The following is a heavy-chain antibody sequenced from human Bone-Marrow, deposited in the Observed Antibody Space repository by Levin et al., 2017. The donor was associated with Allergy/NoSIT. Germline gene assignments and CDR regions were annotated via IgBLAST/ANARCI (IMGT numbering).Heavy chain of an antibody. V-gene: IGHV3-74*01. Sequence: AGGSLRLSCAASGFTFINSWMHWVRQAPGKGLVWVSRIHSDGRGPSYADSVKGRFTISTDSAKNTVYLQMNSLRAEDTAVYYCARDPGSASHDWYFDLWGRGTRVTVSS. D-gene: IGHD6-25*01. CDR1: GFTFINSW. J-gene: IGHJ2*01. CDR2: IHSDGRGP. CDR3: ARDPGSASHDWYFDL.